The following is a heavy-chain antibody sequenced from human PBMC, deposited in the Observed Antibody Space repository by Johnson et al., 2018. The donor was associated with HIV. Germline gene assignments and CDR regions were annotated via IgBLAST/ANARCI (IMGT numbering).Heavy chain of an antibody. Sequence: EVQLVESGGGLVQPGGSLRLSCAASGFTFSSYAMSWVRQAPGKGLEWVSAISGSGGSTYYADSVKGRFTISRDNSKNTLYLQMNSLRAEDTAVYYCAKETAYYYGSGSYYIDAFDIWGQGTMVTVSS. D-gene: IGHD3-10*01. CDR1: GFTFSSYA. J-gene: IGHJ3*02. CDR3: AKETAYYYGSGSYYIDAFDI. V-gene: IGHV3-23*04. CDR2: ISGSGGST.